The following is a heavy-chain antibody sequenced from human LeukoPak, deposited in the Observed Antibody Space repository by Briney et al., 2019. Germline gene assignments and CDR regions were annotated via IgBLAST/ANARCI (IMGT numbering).Heavy chain of an antibody. CDR1: GYTFTSYD. CDR3: ARGRRYAERTFDY. Sequence: ASVKVSCKASGYTFTSYDINSVRQATGQGIEWMGWMNPNSGNTGYAQKFQGRVTMTRNTSISTAYMELSSLRSEDTAVYYCARGRRYAERTFDYWGQGTLVTVSS. CDR2: MNPNSGNT. V-gene: IGHV1-8*01. D-gene: IGHD3-9*01. J-gene: IGHJ4*02.